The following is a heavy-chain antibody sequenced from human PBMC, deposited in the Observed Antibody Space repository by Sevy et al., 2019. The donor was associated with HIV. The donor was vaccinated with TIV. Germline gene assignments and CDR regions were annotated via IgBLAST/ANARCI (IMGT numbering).Heavy chain of an antibody. CDR2: IKLVGSEK. CDR3: ARGIFGSGSRLGLGY. CDR1: GFTFSNNW. D-gene: IGHD3-10*01. V-gene: IGHV3-7*01. Sequence: GGSLRLSRVASGFTFSNNWMTWVRQAPGKGLQWVANIKLVGSEKYFVDSVKGRFTISRDNAKNSLYLQMSSLRVEDTAVYYCARGIFGSGSRLGLGYWGQGTLVTVSS. J-gene: IGHJ4*02.